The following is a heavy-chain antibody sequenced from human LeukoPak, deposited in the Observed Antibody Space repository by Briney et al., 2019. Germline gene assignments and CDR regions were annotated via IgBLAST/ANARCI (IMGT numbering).Heavy chain of an antibody. CDR2: ISYDGSNK. D-gene: IGHD5-18*01. CDR1: GFTFSSYA. J-gene: IGHJ4*02. V-gene: IGHV3-30-3*01. CDR3: ARDLRQLWLDVSYYFDY. Sequence: AGGSLRLSCAASGFTFSSYAMHWVRQAPGKGLEWVAVISYDGSNKYYADSVKGRFTISRDNSKNTLYLQMNSLRAEDTAVYYCARDLRQLWLDVSYYFDYWGQGTLVTVSS.